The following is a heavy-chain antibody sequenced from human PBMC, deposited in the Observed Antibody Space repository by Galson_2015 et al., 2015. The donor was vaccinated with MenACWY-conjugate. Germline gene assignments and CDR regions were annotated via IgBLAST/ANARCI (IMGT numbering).Heavy chain of an antibody. V-gene: IGHV3-7*03. CDR1: GFTLSHYW. CDR3: ARPVRNRLTIAGPYYFDH. CDR2: IREDGSET. J-gene: IGHJ4*02. Sequence: SLRLSCAASGFTLSHYWMSWVRQAPGKGLEWVATIREDGSETFHVDSVKDRFTISRDNVQNSLHLQMNSLRVEDTAVYYCARPVRNRLTIAGPYYFDHWGQGTLVAVAS. D-gene: IGHD2-21*01.